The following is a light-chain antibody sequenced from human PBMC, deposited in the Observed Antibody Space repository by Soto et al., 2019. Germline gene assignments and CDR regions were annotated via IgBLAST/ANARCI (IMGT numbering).Light chain of an antibody. CDR3: QQYNNWLRT. V-gene: IGKV3-15*01. CDR2: GAS. CDR1: QSVSSN. J-gene: IGKJ1*01. Sequence: EIVMTQSPATLSVSPGERATLSCRASQSVSSNLAWYQQKHGQAPRLLIYGASTRATGIPARFSGTASGTEFTITIRSLQSEDGAVYDCQQYNNWLRTFGQGTKVDIK.